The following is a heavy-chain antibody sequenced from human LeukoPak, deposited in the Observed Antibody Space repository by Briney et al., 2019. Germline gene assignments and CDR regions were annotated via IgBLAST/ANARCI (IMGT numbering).Heavy chain of an antibody. V-gene: IGHV4-59*01. CDR2: ICYSGST. Sequence: KPSETLSLTCTVSGGSISSYYWSWIRQPPGKGLEWIGYICYSGSTNYNPSLKSRVTISVDTSKNQFSLKLSSVTAADTAVYYCAAGYSSGWYDPIDYWGQGTLVTVSS. D-gene: IGHD6-19*01. J-gene: IGHJ4*02. CDR3: AAGYSSGWYDPIDY. CDR1: GGSISSYY.